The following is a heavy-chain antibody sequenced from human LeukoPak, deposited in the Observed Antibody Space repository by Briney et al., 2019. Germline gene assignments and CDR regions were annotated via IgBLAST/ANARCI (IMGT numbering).Heavy chain of an antibody. CDR3: ARDGVATILYYYYMDV. D-gene: IGHD5-24*01. J-gene: IGHJ6*03. V-gene: IGHV3-20*04. CDR1: GFTFDDSV. CDR2: INWNGGST. Sequence: PGGSLRLSCAASGFTFDDSVMSWVRQAPGKGVEGVSGINWNGGSTGYADSVNGRFTISRDNGKNSLYLQMNSLRAEDTALYYCARDGVATILYYYYMDVWGKGTTVTISS.